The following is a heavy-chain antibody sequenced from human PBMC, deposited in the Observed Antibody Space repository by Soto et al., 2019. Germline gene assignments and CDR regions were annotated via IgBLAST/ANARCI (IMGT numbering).Heavy chain of an antibody. CDR2: ISSYNDNT. CDR1: AYAFSKYG. Sequence: QPHLEQSGPEVKKTGASVKISCKASAYAFSKYGFNWVRRAPGQGLEWLAWISSYNDNTNYAQKFQGRVTVTKDTSTNTIYMDLRSLTSDDTAVYYCASGSWGLHGDGFDPWGQGTLVTVSS. CDR3: ASGSWGLHGDGFDP. V-gene: IGHV1-18*04. J-gene: IGHJ5*02. D-gene: IGHD3-16*01.